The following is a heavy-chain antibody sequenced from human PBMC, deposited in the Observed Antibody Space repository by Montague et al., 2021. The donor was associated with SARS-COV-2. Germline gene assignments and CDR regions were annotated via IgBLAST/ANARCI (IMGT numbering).Heavy chain of an antibody. CDR3: ARTSRGSRYFYGVDV. Sequence: SETLSLTCTVSGDSISDYYWSWIRQPPGMGLEWIGYIFRSGATNYNPPLKSRVIISLDTSKSQFSLRLSSVTAADTAIYYCARTSRGSRYFYGVDVWGQGTTVTVSS. D-gene: IGHD3-10*01. J-gene: IGHJ6*02. V-gene: IGHV4-59*01. CDR1: GDSISDYY. CDR2: IFRSGAT.